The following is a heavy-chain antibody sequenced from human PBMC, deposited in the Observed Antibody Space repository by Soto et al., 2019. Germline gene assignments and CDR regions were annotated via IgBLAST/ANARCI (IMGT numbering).Heavy chain of an antibody. CDR3: ARRRGDILMIDP. V-gene: IGHV2-26*01. CDR2: IFSSDEK. Sequence: QVTLKESGPVLLKPTETLTLTCTVSGFSLNNPMMGVTWIRQPPGKALEWLAHIFSSDEKSYSTSLKNRLTISQDTSKSQVVLTLTNVDPVDTATYFCARRRGDILMIDPWGQGTLVTVSS. CDR1: GFSLNNPMMG. J-gene: IGHJ5*02. D-gene: IGHD3-9*01.